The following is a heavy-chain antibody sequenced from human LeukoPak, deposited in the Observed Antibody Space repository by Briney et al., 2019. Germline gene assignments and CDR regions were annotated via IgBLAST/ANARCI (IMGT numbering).Heavy chain of an antibody. J-gene: IGHJ3*02. D-gene: IGHD2-2*01. CDR3: ARDRPKSVPAAQLVTGTRPPDDGAFDI. CDR1: GYTFTSYG. CDR2: ISAYNGNT. V-gene: IGHV1-18*01. Sequence: ASVKVSCKASGYTFTSYGISWVRQAPGQGLEWMGWISAYNGNTNYAQKLQGRVTMTTDTSTSTAYMELRSLRSDDTAVYYCARDRPKSVPAAQLVTGTRPPDDGAFDIWGQGTMVTVSS.